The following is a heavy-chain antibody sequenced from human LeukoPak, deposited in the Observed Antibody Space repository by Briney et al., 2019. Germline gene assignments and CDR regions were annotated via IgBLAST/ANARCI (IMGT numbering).Heavy chain of an antibody. CDR2: ISSSGSTI. CDR1: GFTFSDYY. V-gene: IGHV3-11*01. D-gene: IGHD5-12*01. CDR3: AREGIVATFYYYYGMDV. Sequence: GGSLRLSCAASGFTFSDYYMSWIRQAPGKGLEWVSYISSSGSTIYYADSVKGRFTISRDNAKNSLYLQMSSLRAEDTAVYYCAREGIVATFYYYYGMDVWGQGTTVTVSS. J-gene: IGHJ6*02.